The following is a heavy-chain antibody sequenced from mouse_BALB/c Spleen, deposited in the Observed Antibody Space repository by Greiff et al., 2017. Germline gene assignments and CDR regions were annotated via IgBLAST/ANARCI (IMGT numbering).Heavy chain of an antibody. CDR1: GYTFTSYY. Sequence: QVQLQQSGAELVKPGASVKLSCKASGYTFTSYYMYWVKQRPGQGLEWIGEINPSNGGTNFNEKFKSKATLTVDKSSSTAYMQLSSLTSEDSAVYFCARDWDYAMDYWGQGTSVTVSS. CDR2: INPSNGGT. V-gene: IGHV1S81*02. CDR3: ARDWDYAMDY. J-gene: IGHJ4*01. D-gene: IGHD4-1*01.